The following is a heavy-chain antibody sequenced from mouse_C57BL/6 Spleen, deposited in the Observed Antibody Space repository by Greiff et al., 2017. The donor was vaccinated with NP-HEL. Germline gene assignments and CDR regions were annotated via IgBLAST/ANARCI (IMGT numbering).Heavy chain of an antibody. J-gene: IGHJ3*01. CDR3: ARRAGFAY. V-gene: IGHV1-82*01. Sequence: QVHVKQSGPELVKPGASVKISCKASGYAFSSSWMNWVKQRPGKGLEWIGRIYPGDGDTNYNGKFKGKATLTADKSSSTAYMQLSSLTSEDSAVYFCARRAGFAYWGQGTLVTVSA. D-gene: IGHD3-3*01. CDR1: GYAFSSSW. CDR2: IYPGDGDT.